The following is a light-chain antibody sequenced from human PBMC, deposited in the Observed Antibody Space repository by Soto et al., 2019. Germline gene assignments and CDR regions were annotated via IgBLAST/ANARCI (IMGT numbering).Light chain of an antibody. CDR3: SSFAGRSNVI. CDR2: EVS. Sequence: HSALTQPHSASGSPGQSITCSCIGTSSDVGPYNYVSWYQQHPGNAPTLMIYEVSKRPSWVPDRFSGFTSANTASLTVSGLQAEDEADYCCSSFAGRSNVILGGGTKLTVL. V-gene: IGLV2-8*01. J-gene: IGLJ2*01. CDR1: SSDVGPYNY.